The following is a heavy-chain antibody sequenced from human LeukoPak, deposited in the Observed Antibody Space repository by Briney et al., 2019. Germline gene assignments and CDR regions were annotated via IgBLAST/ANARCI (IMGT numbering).Heavy chain of an antibody. J-gene: IGHJ5*02. CDR2: ISSSGSTI. CDR1: GFTLGSYW. V-gene: IGHV3-48*04. D-gene: IGHD6-13*01. CDR3: ARASIRYSSSWGDFGTRGFDP. Sequence: PGGSLRLSCVASGFTLGSYWMTWVRQAPGKGLEWVSYISSSGSTIYYADSVKGRFTISRDNAKNSLYLQMNSLRAEDTAVYYCARASIRYSSSWGDFGTRGFDPWGQGTLVTVSS.